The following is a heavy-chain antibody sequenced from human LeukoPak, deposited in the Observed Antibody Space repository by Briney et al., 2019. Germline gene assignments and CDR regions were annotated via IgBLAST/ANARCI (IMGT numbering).Heavy chain of an antibody. CDR3: ARDPSGGGWSTQPYYFDY. J-gene: IGHJ4*02. CDR2: ISSSSYI. CDR1: GFTFSSYS. D-gene: IGHD6-19*01. Sequence: GGSLRLSCAASGFTFSSYSMNWVRQAPGKGLEWVPSISSSSYIYYADSVKGRFTISRDNAKNSLYLQMNSLRAEDTAVYYCARDPSGGGWSTQPYYFDYWGQGTLVTVSS. V-gene: IGHV3-21*01.